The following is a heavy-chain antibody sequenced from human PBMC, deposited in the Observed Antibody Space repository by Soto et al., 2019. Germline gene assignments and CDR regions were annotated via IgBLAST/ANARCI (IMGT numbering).Heavy chain of an antibody. CDR3: AGGEKYSGRIFDC. CDR2: TYYRSKWYY. Sequence: SQTLSLTCAITGDSVSSNSAGWSWVRQSPSRGLEWLGRTYYRSKWYYEYAVSVRGRITINPDTSNNQYSLQLNSVTPEDTAVYFCAGGEKYSGRIFDCWGRGTLVTVSS. V-gene: IGHV6-1*01. D-gene: IGHD1-26*01. CDR1: GDSVSSNSAG. J-gene: IGHJ4*03.